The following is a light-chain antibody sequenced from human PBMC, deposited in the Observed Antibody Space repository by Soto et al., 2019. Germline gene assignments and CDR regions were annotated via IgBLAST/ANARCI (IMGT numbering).Light chain of an antibody. V-gene: IGKV3-15*01. J-gene: IGKJ5*01. CDR1: QSVGSN. CDR3: QQYGSSPLIT. Sequence: EIVMTQSPATLSVSPGERATLSCRASQSVGSNLAWYQQKPGQAPRLLVSGASTRATGIAARFNGGGSGTEFTLTISRLEPEDFAVYYCQQYGSSPLITFGQGTRLEIK. CDR2: GAS.